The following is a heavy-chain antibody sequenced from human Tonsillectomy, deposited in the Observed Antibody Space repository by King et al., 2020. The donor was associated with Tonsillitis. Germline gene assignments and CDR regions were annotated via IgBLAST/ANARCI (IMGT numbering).Heavy chain of an antibody. Sequence: VQLVESGAEVKKPGESLRISCKGSGYSFTRYWISWVRQMPGKGLEWMGRIDPTDSYTNYSPSFQGHVTISADKSISTAYLQGSSLKASDTAMYYCARQYCSSTSCYHSYYYYMDVWGKGTTVTVSS. J-gene: IGHJ6*03. CDR3: ARQYCSSTSCYHSYYYYMDV. CDR2: IDPTDSYT. CDR1: GYSFTRYW. V-gene: IGHV5-10-1*01. D-gene: IGHD2-2*01.